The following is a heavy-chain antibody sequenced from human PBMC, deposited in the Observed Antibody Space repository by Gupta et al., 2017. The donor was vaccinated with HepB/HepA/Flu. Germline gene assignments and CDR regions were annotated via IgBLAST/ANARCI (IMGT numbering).Heavy chain of an antibody. CDR2: IYPGDFDT. V-gene: IGHV5-51*01. CDR3: ARPSPVGQSGPFEY. CDR1: VYRFTGFW. J-gene: IGHJ4*02. D-gene: IGHD7-27*01. Sequence: ELQLVQSGAEVKKPGESLKISCKGSVYRFTGFWLGWVRLTPGKGLEWMGVIYPGDFDTRYSPSFQGQVTISVDKSINTAYLQWNSLKASDTAMYYCARPSPVGQSGPFEYWGQGTLVTVSS.